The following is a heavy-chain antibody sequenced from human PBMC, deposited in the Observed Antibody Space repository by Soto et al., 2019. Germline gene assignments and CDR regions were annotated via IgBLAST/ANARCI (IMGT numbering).Heavy chain of an antibody. CDR1: VFPFDHYT. CDR3: TQSKEAGRQLTPGFDL. D-gene: IGHD6-13*01. CDR2: ISWNSGMI. Sequence: SLIVSFAPSVFPFDHYTMHWVRQGPGTGLEWASGISWNSGMIDYAGSVKGRFTMSRDNAKKSLYLQMNSLRVEDTALYFCTQSKEAGRQLTPGFDLWGQGTLVTVSS. V-gene: IGHV3-9*01. J-gene: IGHJ4*02.